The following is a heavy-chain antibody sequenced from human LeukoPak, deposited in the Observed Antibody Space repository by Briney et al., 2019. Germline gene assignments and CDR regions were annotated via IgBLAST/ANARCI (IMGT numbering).Heavy chain of an antibody. J-gene: IGHJ4*02. V-gene: IGHV1-69*04. CDR3: ARDPGDGYNLDY. Sequence: SVKVSCKASGGTFSSYTISWVRQAPGQGLEWMGRIIPILGIANYAQKFQGRVTITADKSTSTAYMELSSLRSEDTAVYYCARDPGDGYNLDYWGQGTLVTVSS. CDR1: GGTFSSYT. CDR2: IIPILGIA. D-gene: IGHD5-24*01.